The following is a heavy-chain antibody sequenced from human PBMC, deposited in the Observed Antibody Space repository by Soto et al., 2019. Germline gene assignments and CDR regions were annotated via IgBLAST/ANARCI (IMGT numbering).Heavy chain of an antibody. V-gene: IGHV4-30-2*01. CDR2: IYHSGST. CDR1: GGSISSGGYS. Sequence: PSETLSLTCAVSGGSISSGGYSWSWIRQPPGKGLEWIGYIYHSGSTYYNPSLKSRVTISVDRSKNQFSLKLSSVTAADTAVYYCARAYYDSSGYYAPMDVWGQGTTVTVSS. CDR3: ARAYYDSSGYYAPMDV. J-gene: IGHJ6*02. D-gene: IGHD3-22*01.